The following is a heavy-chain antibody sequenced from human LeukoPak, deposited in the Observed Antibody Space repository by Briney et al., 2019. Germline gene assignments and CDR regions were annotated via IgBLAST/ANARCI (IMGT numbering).Heavy chain of an antibody. J-gene: IGHJ5*02. CDR2: INHSGST. CDR3: ARGRGYDYVWGSYRRNWFDP. CDR1: GGSFSGYY. V-gene: IGHV4-34*01. Sequence: SETLSLTCAVYGGSFSGYYWSWIRQPPGKGLEWIGEINHSGSTNYNPSLKSRVTISVDTSNNQFSLKLSSVTAADTAVYYCARGRGYDYVWGSYRRNWFDPWGQGTLVTVSS. D-gene: IGHD3-16*02.